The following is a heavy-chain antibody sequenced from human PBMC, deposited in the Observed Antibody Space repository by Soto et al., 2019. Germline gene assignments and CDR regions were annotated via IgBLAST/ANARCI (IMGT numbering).Heavy chain of an antibody. CDR2: IWYDGSNK. V-gene: IGHV3-33*01. CDR3: ARDHFGTAMVQYYFDY. D-gene: IGHD5-18*01. J-gene: IGHJ4*02. Sequence: GGSLRLSCAASGFTFSSYGMHWVRQAPGKGLEWVAVIWYDGSNKYYADSVKGRFTISRDNSKNTLYLQMNSLRAEDTAVYYCARDHFGTAMVQYYFDYWGQGTLVTVSS. CDR1: GFTFSSYG.